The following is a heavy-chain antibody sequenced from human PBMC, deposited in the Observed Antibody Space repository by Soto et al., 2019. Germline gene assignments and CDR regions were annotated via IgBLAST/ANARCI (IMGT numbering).Heavy chain of an antibody. V-gene: IGHV4-4*02. CDR3: SRGRGIGAAGS. D-gene: IGHD6-13*01. Sequence: QVQLQESGPGLVKPSGTLSLTCVVSGGSITSTNWWSWVRQPPGEGLEWIGEVYHSGNTNYNPSLKSRVTISVDKAKNQFSLKLISVTAADTAVYYCSRGRGIGAAGSWGQGTLVTVSS. J-gene: IGHJ5*02. CDR2: VYHSGNT. CDR1: GGSITSTNW.